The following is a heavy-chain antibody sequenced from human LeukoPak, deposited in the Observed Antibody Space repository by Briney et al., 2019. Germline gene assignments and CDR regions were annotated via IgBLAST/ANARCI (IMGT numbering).Heavy chain of an antibody. CDR2: HHYSGGT. CDR1: GAPKTNYY. V-gene: IGHV4-59*01. Sequence: SETLSLTCSVSGAPKTNYYWSWIRQSPGKGLEWIGYHHYSGGTNYKAPLKSRVTISIDTTRNQFSLTVTSVTAADMAVYYCARAPNYYYMDVWGKGTTVTVSS. J-gene: IGHJ6*03. CDR3: ARAPNYYYMDV. D-gene: IGHD2-8*01.